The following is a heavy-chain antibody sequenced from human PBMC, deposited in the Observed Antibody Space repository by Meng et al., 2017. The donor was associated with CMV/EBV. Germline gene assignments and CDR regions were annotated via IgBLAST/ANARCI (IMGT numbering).Heavy chain of an antibody. J-gene: IGHJ5*02. CDR2: IYPGDSDT. CDR3: ARLRRDIVVVPAAMGWFDP. D-gene: IGHD2-2*01. V-gene: IGHV5-51*07. CDR1: GYSFTSYW. Sequence: KVSCKGSGYSFTSYWIGWVHQMPGKGLEWMGIIYPGDSDTRYSPSFQGQVTISADKSISTAYLQWSSLKASDTAMYYCARLRRDIVVVPAAMGWFDPWGQGTLVTVSS.